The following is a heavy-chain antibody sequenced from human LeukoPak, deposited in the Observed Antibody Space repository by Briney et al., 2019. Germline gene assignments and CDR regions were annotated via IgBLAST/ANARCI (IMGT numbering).Heavy chain of an antibody. V-gene: IGHV4-39*01. J-gene: IGHJ5*02. CDR3: ARGKTYSSGWSDNWFDP. Sequence: SETLSLTCTVSGGSISSSSYYWGWIRQPPGKGLEWIGSIYYSGSTYYNPSLKSRVTISVDTSKNQFSLKLSSVTAADTAVYYCARGKTYSSGWSDNWFDPWGQGTLVTVSS. CDR2: IYYSGST. CDR1: GGSISSSSYY. D-gene: IGHD6-19*01.